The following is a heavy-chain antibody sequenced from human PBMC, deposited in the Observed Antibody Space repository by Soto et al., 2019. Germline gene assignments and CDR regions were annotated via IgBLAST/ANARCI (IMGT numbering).Heavy chain of an antibody. D-gene: IGHD3-9*01. J-gene: IGHJ5*02. CDR2: ISSSSTYI. Sequence: PGGSLRLSCAASGFTFSRYNMNWVRQAPGKGLEWVSSISSSSTYIYYADSVKGRFTISRDNAKNSLYLQMNSLRAEDTAVYYCAREITYDFLSASYGNWFYLWGQGTLVTVSS. V-gene: IGHV3-21*01. CDR1: GFTFSRYN. CDR3: AREITYDFLSASYGNWFYL.